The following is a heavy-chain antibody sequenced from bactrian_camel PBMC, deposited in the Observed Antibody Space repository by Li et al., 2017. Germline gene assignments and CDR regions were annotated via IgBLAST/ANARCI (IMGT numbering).Heavy chain of an antibody. J-gene: IGHJ4*01. V-gene: IGHV3S26*01. Sequence: VQLVESGGGSVQPGGSLRLSCTLTGTTYNTYCMKWWRQAPGKEREGVASLDSDGVTKYADSLKGRFTISRDNAKNMVYLRMNSLKSEDTALYYCAVRYGLGAKRGGYNYWGQGTQVTVS. CDR1: GTTYNTYC. D-gene: IGHD3*01. CDR3: AVRYGLGAKRGGYNY. CDR2: LDSDGVT.